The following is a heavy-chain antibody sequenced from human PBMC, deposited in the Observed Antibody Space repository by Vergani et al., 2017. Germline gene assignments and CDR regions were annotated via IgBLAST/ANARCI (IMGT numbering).Heavy chain of an antibody. Sequence: EVQLVESGGGLVKPGGSLRLSCAASGFTFSSYSMNWVRQAPGKGLEWVSSISSSSSYIYYADSVKGRFTISRDNAKNSLYLQMNSLRAEDTAVYYCARGIVVVPAAGNWFDPWGQGTLVTVSS. D-gene: IGHD2-2*01. CDR3: ARGIVVVPAAGNWFDP. CDR1: GFTFSSYS. J-gene: IGHJ5*02. V-gene: IGHV3-21*01. CDR2: ISSSSSYI.